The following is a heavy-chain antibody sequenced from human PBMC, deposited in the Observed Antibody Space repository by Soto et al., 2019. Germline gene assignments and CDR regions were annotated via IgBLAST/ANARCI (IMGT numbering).Heavy chain of an antibody. D-gene: IGHD3-10*01. CDR1: GGSFSGYY. J-gene: IGHJ5*02. CDR3: ARERRLYYYGSGSLDWFDP. Sequence: PSETLSLTCAVYGGSFSGYYWSWIRQPPGKGLEWIGEINHSGSTNYNPSLKSRVTISVDTSKNQFSLKLSSVTAADTAVYYCARERRLYYYGSGSLDWFDPWGQVTLVTVS. CDR2: INHSGST. V-gene: IGHV4-34*01.